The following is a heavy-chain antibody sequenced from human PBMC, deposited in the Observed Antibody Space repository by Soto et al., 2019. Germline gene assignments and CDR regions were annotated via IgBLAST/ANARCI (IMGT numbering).Heavy chain of an antibody. V-gene: IGHV4-59*01. CDR2: IYYSGST. Sequence: SETLSLTCTVSGGSISSYYWSWIRQPPGKGLEWIGYIYYSGSTNYNPSLKSRVTISVDTSKNQFSLKLSSVTAADTAVYYCARGGRCSGGSCYWELYYYYGMDVWGQGTTVTVSS. CDR3: ARGGRCSGGSCYWELYYYYGMDV. J-gene: IGHJ6*02. D-gene: IGHD2-15*01. CDR1: GGSISSYY.